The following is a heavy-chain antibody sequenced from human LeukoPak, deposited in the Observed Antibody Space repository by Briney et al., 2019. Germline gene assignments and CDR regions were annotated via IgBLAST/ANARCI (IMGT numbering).Heavy chain of an antibody. CDR2: IDYSGST. J-gene: IGHJ4*02. D-gene: IGHD4-17*01. V-gene: IGHV4-59*01. Sequence: SETLSLTCTVSGASISTYYWSWIRQPPGKGLEWIGYIDYSGSTNYNPSLKRRVTISVDTSKNQFSLKLSSVTAADTAVYYCARHYYSDPFDYWGQGTLVTVSS. CDR1: GASISTYY. CDR3: ARHYYSDPFDY.